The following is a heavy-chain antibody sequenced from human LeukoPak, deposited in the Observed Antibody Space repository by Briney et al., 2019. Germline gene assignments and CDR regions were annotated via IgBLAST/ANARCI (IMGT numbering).Heavy chain of an antibody. V-gene: IGHV3-9*01. J-gene: IGHJ4*02. D-gene: IGHD3-10*01. Sequence: GGSLRLSCAASGFTFDDYAMHWVRQAPGKGLECVSVISWNSGSIYYADSVKGRFTISRDNAKNSLYLQMNSLRAEDTALYDCARYYCSGSYYNVDYWGQGSLVTVSS. CDR3: ARYYCSGSYYNVDY. CDR2: ISWNSGSI. CDR1: GFTFDDYA.